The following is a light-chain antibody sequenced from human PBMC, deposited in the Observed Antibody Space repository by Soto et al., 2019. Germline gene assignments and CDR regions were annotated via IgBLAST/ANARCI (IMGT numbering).Light chain of an antibody. Sequence: QSVLTQPPSAAGSPGQSVTISCTGTSSDVGYYNFVSWYQQYPGKAPKLMIYEVSKRPSGVPDRFSGSKSGNTASLTVSGLQAEDEADYYCSSYAGSKGVFGGGTKVTVL. CDR2: EVS. CDR1: SSDVGYYNF. CDR3: SSYAGSKGV. J-gene: IGLJ3*02. V-gene: IGLV2-8*01.